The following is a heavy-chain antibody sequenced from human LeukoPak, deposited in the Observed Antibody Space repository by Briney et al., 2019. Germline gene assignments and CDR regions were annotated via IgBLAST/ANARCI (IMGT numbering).Heavy chain of an antibody. J-gene: IGHJ4*02. V-gene: IGHV1-2*02. CDR3: ARARPFYDSSGYPLPGY. Sequence: ASVKVSCKASGYTFTGYYMHWVRQAPGQGLEWMGWINPNSGGTSYAQKFQGRVTMTRDTSISTAYMELSRLRSDDTAVYYCARARPFYDSSGYPLPGYWGQGTLVTVSS. CDR2: INPNSGGT. CDR1: GYTFTGYY. D-gene: IGHD3-22*01.